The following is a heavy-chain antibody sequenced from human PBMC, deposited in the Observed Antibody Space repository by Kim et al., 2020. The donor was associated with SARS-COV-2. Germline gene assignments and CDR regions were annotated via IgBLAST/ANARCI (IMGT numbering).Heavy chain of an antibody. V-gene: IGHV3-48*03. J-gene: IGHJ4*02. D-gene: IGHD4-4*01. CDR3: ARGPNYSPFDY. Sequence: YNADSVRGRITISRDNDKNSLYLQMNSLRAEDTAVYYCARGPNYSPFDYWGQGTLVTVSS.